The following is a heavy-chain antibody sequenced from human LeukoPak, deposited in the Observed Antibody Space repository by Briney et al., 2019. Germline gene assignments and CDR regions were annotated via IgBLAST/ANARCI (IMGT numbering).Heavy chain of an antibody. J-gene: IGHJ4*03. D-gene: IGHD4/OR15-4a*01. V-gene: IGHV3-11*01. CDR1: GFTFSDNY. CDR3: ARSPVTSCLGAFCYPLDY. Sequence: GGSLRLSCAASGFTFSDNYMAWIRQAPGKGLELFSHISSTGSTSYYADSVKGRFTISRDNLKNTLYLQMNFLRAEDTGLYYCARSPVTSCLGAFCYPLDYWGRGNLVTVSS. CDR2: ISSTGSTS.